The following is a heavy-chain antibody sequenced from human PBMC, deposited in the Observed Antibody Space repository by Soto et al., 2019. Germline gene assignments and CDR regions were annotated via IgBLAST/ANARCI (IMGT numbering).Heavy chain of an antibody. Sequence: QVQLQQWGAGLLKPSETLSLTCAVYGGSFSGYYWSWIRQPPGKGLEWIGEINHSGSTNYNPSLKSRVTISVDTSKNQFSLKLSSVTAADTAVYYCATPASRARYGMDVWGQGTTVTVSS. J-gene: IGHJ6*02. CDR3: ATPASRARYGMDV. CDR2: INHSGST. V-gene: IGHV4-34*01. CDR1: GGSFSGYY.